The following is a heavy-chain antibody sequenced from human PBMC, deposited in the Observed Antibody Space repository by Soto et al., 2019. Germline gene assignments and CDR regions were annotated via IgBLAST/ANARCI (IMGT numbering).Heavy chain of an antibody. CDR2: VYFVGNS. D-gene: IGHD4-17*01. CDR3: VRFYCYYVNGVKRRYFDC. CDR1: GVSISSASFF. V-gene: IGHV4-39*01. J-gene: IGHJ4*02. Sequence: PSETLSLTCTVSGVSISSASFFWGWIRQPPGQGLEWIGSVYFVGNSYYNPSLKSRVSISVDASKNQFSLRLSSMTAADTGVYYCVRFYCYYVNGVKRRYFDCWGQGTPVTVSS.